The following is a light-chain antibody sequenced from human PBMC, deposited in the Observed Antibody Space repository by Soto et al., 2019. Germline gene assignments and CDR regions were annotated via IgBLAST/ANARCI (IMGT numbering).Light chain of an antibody. Sequence: DIQMTQSPSTLSASVGDRVTITCRASQSISSWLAWYQQKPGKAPKLLIYKASSVESGVPSRCSGSGSWTEFPLIISSLQPDDFATYYCQQYSSYPLTFGGGTKVEIK. V-gene: IGKV1-5*03. CDR3: QQYSSYPLT. J-gene: IGKJ4*01. CDR2: KAS. CDR1: QSISSW.